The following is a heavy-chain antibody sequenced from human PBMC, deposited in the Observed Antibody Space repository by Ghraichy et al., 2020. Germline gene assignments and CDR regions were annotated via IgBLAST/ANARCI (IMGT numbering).Heavy chain of an antibody. Sequence: SGPTLVKPTQTLTLTCTFSGFSLTTSGVSVGWIRQPPGKALEWLALLYWDDDKRYSPSLKSRLTITKDTSKNQVVLTMTNMDPVDTATYYCAHRRITVAGKGSYFDHWGQGTLVTVSS. D-gene: IGHD6-19*01. J-gene: IGHJ4*02. CDR2: LYWDDDK. CDR3: AHRRITVAGKGSYFDH. CDR1: GFSLTTSGVS. V-gene: IGHV2-5*02.